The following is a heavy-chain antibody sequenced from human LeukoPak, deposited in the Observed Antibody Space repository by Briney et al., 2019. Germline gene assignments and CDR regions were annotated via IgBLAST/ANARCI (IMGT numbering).Heavy chain of an antibody. Sequence: GGSLRLSCAASGFTFSSYWMSWVRQAPGKGLEWVANIKQDGSEKYYVDSVKGRFTISRDNAKNSLYLQMNSLRAEDTAVYYCAKGRIQLWSDYWGQGTLVTVSS. J-gene: IGHJ4*02. CDR1: GFTFSSYW. CDR3: AKGRIQLWSDY. V-gene: IGHV3-7*03. D-gene: IGHD5-18*01. CDR2: IKQDGSEK.